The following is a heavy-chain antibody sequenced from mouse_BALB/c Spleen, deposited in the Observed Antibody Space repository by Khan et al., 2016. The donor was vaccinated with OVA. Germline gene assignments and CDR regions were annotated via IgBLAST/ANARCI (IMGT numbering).Heavy chain of an antibody. CDR2: ISYSGST. Sequence: EVKLLESGPGLVKPSQSLSLTCTVTGYSITSDYAWNWIRQFPGNKLEWMGYISYSGSTTYNPSLKSRIPIPRDTSKDQFFLQLKSVTSGDTATYYCASELGRYYAMDYWGQGTSVTVSS. CDR1: GYSITSDYA. J-gene: IGHJ4*01. CDR3: ASELGRYYAMDY. D-gene: IGHD4-1*01. V-gene: IGHV3-2*02.